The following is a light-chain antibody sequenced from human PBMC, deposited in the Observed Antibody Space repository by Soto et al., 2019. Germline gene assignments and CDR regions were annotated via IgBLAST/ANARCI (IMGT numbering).Light chain of an antibody. CDR1: SIDVGGYNY. J-gene: IGLJ1*01. CDR2: DVS. V-gene: IGLV2-14*03. Sequence: QSALTQPASVSGSPGQSITISCTGTSIDVGGYNYVSWYQHHPGKAPKLIIYDVSNRPSGVSNCFSGSKSGNTASLTISGLQPEDEADYYCSSYTTSNTRQIVFGTGTKVTVL. CDR3: SSYTTSNTRQIV.